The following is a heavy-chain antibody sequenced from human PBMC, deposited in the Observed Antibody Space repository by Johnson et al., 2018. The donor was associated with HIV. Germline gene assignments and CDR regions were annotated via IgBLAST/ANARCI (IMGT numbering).Heavy chain of an antibody. D-gene: IGHD6-13*01. CDR3: ARESVALVAFDI. CDR2: IYSGGST. V-gene: IGHV3-66*01. J-gene: IGHJ3*02. CDR1: GFTVSNNY. Sequence: VQLVESGGGLVQPGGSLRLSCAASGFTVSNNYMSWVRQAPGKGLEWVSFIYSGGSTYYADSVKGRFTISRDNSKNTLYLQMKSLRAEDTAVYYCARESVALVAFDIWGQGTMVTVSS.